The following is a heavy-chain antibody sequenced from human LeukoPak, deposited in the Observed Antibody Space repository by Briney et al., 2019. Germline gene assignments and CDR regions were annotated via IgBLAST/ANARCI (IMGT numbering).Heavy chain of an antibody. V-gene: IGHV4-59*01. CDR1: GVSISSYY. Sequence: PSETLSLTCTVSGVSISSYYWSWIRQPPGKGLEWIVYIYYSENTNYNPSLKRRVTISVDTSKNQFSLKVSSVTAADTAVYYCARDRWLGYWGQGTLVTVSS. D-gene: IGHD5-18*01. J-gene: IGHJ4*02. CDR2: IYYSENT. CDR3: ARDRWLGY.